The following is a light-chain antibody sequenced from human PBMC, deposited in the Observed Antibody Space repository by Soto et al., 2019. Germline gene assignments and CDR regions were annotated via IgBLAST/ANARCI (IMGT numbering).Light chain of an antibody. V-gene: IGKV1-39*01. J-gene: IGKJ1*01. CDR2: ATS. Sequence: DIQMTQSPSSLSASLGDRVTITFRASRTIDNYLNWYQQKPGRAPELLVYATSSLQSGVPSRFTGGGSGTHFTLTISGLQPDDSATYYCQHHDSYSPSWPFGQGTKVDIK. CDR3: QHHDSYSPSWP. CDR1: RTIDNY.